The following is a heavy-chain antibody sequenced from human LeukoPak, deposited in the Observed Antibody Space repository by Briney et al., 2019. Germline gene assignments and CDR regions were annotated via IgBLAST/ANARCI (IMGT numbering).Heavy chain of an antibody. CDR1: GCSISNYY. V-gene: IGHV4-59*08. J-gene: IGHJ4*02. CDR3: ARAVAGTLVRFDY. Sequence: PSETLSLTCTVSGCSISNYYWSWIRQPPGRGLEWIGCIYYSGGTKYYPSLTSRVTISVDTSKNQFSLQLTSVTAADTAVYYCARAVAGTLVRFDYWGQGTLVTVSS. CDR2: IYYSGGT. D-gene: IGHD6-19*01.